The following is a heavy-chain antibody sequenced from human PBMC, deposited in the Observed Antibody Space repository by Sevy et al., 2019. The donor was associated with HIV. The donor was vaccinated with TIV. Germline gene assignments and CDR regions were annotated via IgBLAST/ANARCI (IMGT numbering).Heavy chain of an antibody. CDR1: GFTFTNYG. Sequence: GGSLRLSCAASGFTFTNYGMHWVRQAPGKGLEWVAVISYDGSTKYYADSVKGRFTISRDNSENTLSLQMNSLRTEDTAVYYCAKATTPNNWRPLDYWGHGTLVTSPQ. CDR2: ISYDGSTK. J-gene: IGHJ4*01. V-gene: IGHV3-30*18. D-gene: IGHD1-20*01. CDR3: AKATTPNNWRPLDY.